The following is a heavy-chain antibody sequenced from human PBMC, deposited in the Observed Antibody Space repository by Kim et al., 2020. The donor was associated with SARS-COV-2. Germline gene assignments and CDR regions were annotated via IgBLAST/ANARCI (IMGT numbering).Heavy chain of an antibody. CDR2: ISVSGGRT. V-gene: IGHV3-23*01. CDR3: VLGPDTVLGPNPAAGNY. CDR1: GFTFSSYA. D-gene: IGHD6-13*01. Sequence: GGSLRLSCAASGFTFSSYAMSWVRQAPGKGLEWVSAISVSGGRTYYADSVKGRFTISRDNSKNTLYLQMNSLRAEDTAVYYCVLGPDTVLGPNPAAGNYWGQGTLVTVSS. J-gene: IGHJ4*02.